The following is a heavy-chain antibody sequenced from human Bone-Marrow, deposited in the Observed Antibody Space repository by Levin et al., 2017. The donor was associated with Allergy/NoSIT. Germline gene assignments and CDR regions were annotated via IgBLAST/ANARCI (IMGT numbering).Heavy chain of an antibody. CDR3: ARSGIGVAATDY. D-gene: IGHD6-19*01. Sequence: PSETLSLTCTVSGGSITTGRDYWGWIRQPPGEGLEWIGTIYTNGGTFYNPSLKSRVTISMDASKNQVSLNMSSVTAADTGVYYCARSGIGVAATDYWGQGTLVSVSS. CDR2: IYTNGGT. V-gene: IGHV4-39*01. J-gene: IGHJ4*02. CDR1: GGSITTGRDY.